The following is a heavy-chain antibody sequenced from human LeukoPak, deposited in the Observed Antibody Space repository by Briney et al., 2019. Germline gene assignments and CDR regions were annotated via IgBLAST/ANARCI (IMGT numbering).Heavy chain of an antibody. J-gene: IGHJ4*02. CDR1: GFTFGSYS. CDR3: AYTVTTGY. D-gene: IGHD4-11*01. V-gene: IGHV3-21*01. CDR2: ISSGSTYI. Sequence: PGGSLRLSCAASGFTFGSYSMNWVRQAPGKGLEWVSSISSGSTYINYADSVKGRFTISRDNAKHSLYLQMNSLRAEDTAVYYCAYTVTTGYWGQGTLVTVSS.